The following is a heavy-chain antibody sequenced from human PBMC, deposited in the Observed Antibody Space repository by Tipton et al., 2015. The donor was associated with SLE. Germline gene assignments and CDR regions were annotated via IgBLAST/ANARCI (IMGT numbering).Heavy chain of an antibody. V-gene: IGHV4-59*08. J-gene: IGHJ3*02. CDR1: GGSISSYY. CDR2: IYYSGST. Sequence: TLSLTCTVSGGSISSYYWSWIRQPPGKGLEWIGYIYYSGSTNYNPSLKSRVTISVDTSKNQFSLKLSSVTAADTAVYCCARHSSTTLYHDAFDIWGQGTMVTVSS. D-gene: IGHD2/OR15-2a*01. CDR3: ARHSSTTLYHDAFDI.